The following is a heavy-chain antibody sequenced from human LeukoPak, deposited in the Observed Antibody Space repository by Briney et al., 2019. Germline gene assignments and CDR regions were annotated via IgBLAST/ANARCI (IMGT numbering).Heavy chain of an antibody. V-gene: IGHV3-33*03. D-gene: IGHD6-19*01. CDR2: IWSDGSNK. CDR3: AAALAIAVGGTTPGDY. CDR1: GFTFSSYD. Sequence: GESLRLSCAASGFTFSSYDRRWVRQAPGKGLEWVAFIWSDGSNKYYTDSVKSRFTISREHDKNSLYLKMNSLRVEDTAVSYCAAALAIAVGGTTPGDYWGPGTLVTVSS. J-gene: IGHJ4*01.